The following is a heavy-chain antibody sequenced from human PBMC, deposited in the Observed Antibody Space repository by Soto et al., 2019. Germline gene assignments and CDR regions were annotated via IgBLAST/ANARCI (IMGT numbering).Heavy chain of an antibody. CDR1: GFTFNYYW. V-gene: IGHV3-74*01. D-gene: IGHD2-21*02. J-gene: IGHJ3*01. Sequence: EVQLVESEGGLVQRGGSLRLSCAASGFTFNYYWMHWVRQAPGQGLVWVSHIHSDGSTTTYADSVKGRFTISRDNAKNTVYLQMKSLRAEDTAVYYCVRGDKGGFDLWGQGTTVTVSS. CDR2: IHSDGSTT. CDR3: VRGDKGGFDL.